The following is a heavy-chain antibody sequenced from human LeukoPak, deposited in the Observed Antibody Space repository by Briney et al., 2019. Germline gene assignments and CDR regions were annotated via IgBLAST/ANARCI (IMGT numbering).Heavy chain of an antibody. CDR2: INHDGST. CDR3: ARGAQYLGWFVVGRPPSEYYLDN. Sequence: PSETLSLTCAVYGGSFSGHYWNWIRQPPGKGLEWIGGINHDGSTNSNPSLRSRVTISVDTSKNQFSLRLTSVSAADTAVYYCARGAQYLGWFVVGRPPSEYYLDNWGQGTQVTVSS. CDR1: GGSFSGHY. D-gene: IGHD3-3*01. J-gene: IGHJ4*02. V-gene: IGHV4-34*01.